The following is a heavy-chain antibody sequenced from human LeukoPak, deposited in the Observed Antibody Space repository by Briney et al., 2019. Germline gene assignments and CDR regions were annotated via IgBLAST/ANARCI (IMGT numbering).Heavy chain of an antibody. V-gene: IGHV3-23*01. CDR3: AKAGGGYSSSWYSNPGY. CDR1: GFTFSSYA. CDR2: ISGGGGST. Sequence: PGGSLTLSCAASGFTFSSYAMSWVRQAPGKGLEWVSAISGGGGSTYYADSVKGRFTISRDNSKNTLYLQMNSLRAEDTAVYYCAKAGGGYSSSWYSNPGYWGQGTLVTVSS. J-gene: IGHJ4*02. D-gene: IGHD6-13*01.